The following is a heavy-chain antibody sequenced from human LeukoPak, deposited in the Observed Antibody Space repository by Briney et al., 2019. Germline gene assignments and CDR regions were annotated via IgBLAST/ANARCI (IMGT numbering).Heavy chain of an antibody. V-gene: IGHV4-61*02. J-gene: IGHJ3*02. CDR3: ARWGQSDAFDI. CDR2: IYTSGST. Sequence: SETLSLTCTVSGGSISSGSYYWSWIRQPAGKGLEWIGRIYTSGSTNYNPSLKSRVTISVDTSKNQFSLKLSSVTAADTAVYYCARWGQSDAFDIWGQGTMVTVSS. CDR1: GGSISSGSYY. D-gene: IGHD3-16*01.